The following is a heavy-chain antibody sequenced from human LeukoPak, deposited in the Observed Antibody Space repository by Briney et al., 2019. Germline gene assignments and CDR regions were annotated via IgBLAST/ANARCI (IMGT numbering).Heavy chain of an antibody. Sequence: SETLSLTCTVSSGSIISHYWSWARQPPGKGLEWIGYIYYTGTTNYNPSLKSRVTMSVDTSKNQFSLKLSSVTAADTAVYYCAREGGYGSGTYYFDYWGQGTLVTVSS. CDR2: IYYTGTT. J-gene: IGHJ4*02. V-gene: IGHV4-59*11. CDR1: SGSIISHY. D-gene: IGHD3-10*01. CDR3: AREGGYGSGTYYFDY.